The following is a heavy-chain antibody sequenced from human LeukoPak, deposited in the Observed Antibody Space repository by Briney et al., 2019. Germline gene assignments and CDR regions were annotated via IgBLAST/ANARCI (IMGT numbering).Heavy chain of an antibody. CDR2: IIPIFGTA. V-gene: IGHV1-69*13. CDR1: GGTFSSYA. D-gene: IGHD3-10*01. Sequence: ASVKVSCKASGGTFSSYAISWVRQAPGQGLEWMGGIIPIFGTANYAQKFQGRVTITADESTSTAYMELSSLRSEDTAVYYCARKEKGSGSYFNYYYYMDVWGKGTTVTVSS. J-gene: IGHJ6*03. CDR3: ARKEKGSGSYFNYYYYMDV.